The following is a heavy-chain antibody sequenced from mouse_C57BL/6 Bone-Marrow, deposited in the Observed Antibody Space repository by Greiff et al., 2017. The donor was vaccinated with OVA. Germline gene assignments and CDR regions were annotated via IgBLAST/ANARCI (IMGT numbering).Heavy chain of an antibody. CDR2: IDPSDSET. V-gene: IGHV1-52*01. CDR1: GYTFTSYW. J-gene: IGHJ2*01. CDR3: ASWGNYRFDY. Sequence: QVQLKQPGAELVRPGSSVKLSCKASGYTFTSYWMHWVKQRPIQGLEWIGNIDPSDSETHYNQKFKDKATLTVDKSSSTAYMQLSSLTSEDSAVYYCASWGNYRFDYWGQGTTLTVSS. D-gene: IGHD2-1*01.